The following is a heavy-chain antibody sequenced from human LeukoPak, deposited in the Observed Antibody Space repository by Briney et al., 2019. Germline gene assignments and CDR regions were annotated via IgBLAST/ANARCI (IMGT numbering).Heavy chain of an antibody. V-gene: IGHV3-21*01. J-gene: IGHJ4*02. Sequence: GGSLRLSCAASGFTFSSYSMNWVRQAPGKGLEWVSSISSSSNYIYYADSVKGRFTISRDNAKNSLYLQMNSLRAEDTAVYYCARGDILTGYYRDWGQGTLVTVSS. CDR1: GFTFSSYS. D-gene: IGHD3-9*01. CDR2: ISSSSNYI. CDR3: ARGDILTGYYRD.